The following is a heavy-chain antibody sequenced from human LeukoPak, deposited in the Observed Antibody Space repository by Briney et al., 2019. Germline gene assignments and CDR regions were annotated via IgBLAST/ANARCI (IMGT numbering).Heavy chain of an antibody. CDR1: GGSFSGYY. V-gene: IGHV4-34*01. J-gene: IGHJ5*02. CDR3: ARRTPRMVGVWFDP. D-gene: IGHD2-8*01. CDR2: INHSGST. Sequence: SETLSLTCAVYGGSFSGYYWSWLRQPPGKGLEWIGEINHSGSTNYNPSLKSRVTISVDTSKNQFSLKLSSVTAADTAVYYCARRTPRMVGVWFDPWGQGTLVTVSS.